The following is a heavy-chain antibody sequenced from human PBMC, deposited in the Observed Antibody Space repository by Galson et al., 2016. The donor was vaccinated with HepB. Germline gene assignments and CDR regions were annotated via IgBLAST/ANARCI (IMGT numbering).Heavy chain of an antibody. CDR1: DFSIENYG. V-gene: IGHV3-30-3*01. CDR2: ISFDGDKY. D-gene: IGHD3-10*01. J-gene: IGHJ4*02. Sequence: SLRLSCAGPDFSIENYGVHWVRQAPGKGPEWVAVISFDGDKYSYADSVRGRFTISRDTSKDTVYLQMNSLRAEDTAVYYCASLGSLGSFSRGLYWGQGTLVTVSS. CDR3: ASLGSLGSFSRGLY.